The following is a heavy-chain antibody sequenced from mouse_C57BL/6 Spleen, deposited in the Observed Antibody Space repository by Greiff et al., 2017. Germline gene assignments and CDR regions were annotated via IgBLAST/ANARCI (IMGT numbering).Heavy chain of an antibody. D-gene: IGHD1-1*01. J-gene: IGHJ4*01. CDR2: INPYNGGT. V-gene: IGHV1-19*01. CDR1: GYTFTDYY. Sequence: DVKLQESGPVLVKPGASVKMSCKASGYTFTDYYMNWVKQSHGKSLEWIGVINPYNGGTSYNQKFKGKATLTVDKSSSTAYMELNSLTSEDSAVYYCARFPHYYGSSYDAMDYWGQGTSVTVSS. CDR3: ARFPHYYGSSYDAMDY.